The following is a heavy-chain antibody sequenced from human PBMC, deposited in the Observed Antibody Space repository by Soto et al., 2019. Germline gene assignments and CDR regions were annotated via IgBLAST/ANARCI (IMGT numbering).Heavy chain of an antibody. D-gene: IGHD6-13*01. CDR3: ARGSGAAADYFDF. CDR1: GFTFSDYY. J-gene: IGHJ4*02. Sequence: QVQLVESGGGLVKPGGSLRLSCAVSGFTFSDYYMTWIRKAPGKGLEWVSYISSSTSHTNYADSVKGRFTISRDNAKNSLFLQMNSLRAEDTAVYYCARGSGAAADYFDFWGQGTLVTVSS. V-gene: IGHV3-11*05. CDR2: ISSSTSHT.